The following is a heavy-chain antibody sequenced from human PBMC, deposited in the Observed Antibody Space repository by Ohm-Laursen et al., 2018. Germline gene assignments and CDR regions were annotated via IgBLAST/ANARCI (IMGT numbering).Heavy chain of an antibody. CDR3: ARDRDWAIDY. Sequence: SLRLSCAAFGFTVSNNYMSWVRQAPGKGLEWVSDIYSGGRTYYADSVEGRFTISRDNAENLLYLQMDRLRDDDTAVYYCARDRDWAIDYWGQGTLVTVSS. CDR2: IYSGGRT. D-gene: IGHD3/OR15-3a*01. J-gene: IGHJ4*02. CDR1: GFTVSNNY. V-gene: IGHV3-53*01.